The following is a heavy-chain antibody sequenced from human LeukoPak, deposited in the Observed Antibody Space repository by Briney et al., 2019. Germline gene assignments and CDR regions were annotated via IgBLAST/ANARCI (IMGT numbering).Heavy chain of an antibody. CDR2: MNPNSGGT. CDR1: GYTFTSYD. V-gene: IGHV1-2*02. CDR3: ARDEATINH. J-gene: IGHJ5*02. D-gene: IGHD5-24*01. Sequence: GASVKVSCKASGYTFTSYDINWVRQATGQGLEWMGWMNPNSGGTNYAQKFQGRVTMTRDTSISTAYMELSRLRSDDTAVYYCARDEATINHWGQGTLVTVSS.